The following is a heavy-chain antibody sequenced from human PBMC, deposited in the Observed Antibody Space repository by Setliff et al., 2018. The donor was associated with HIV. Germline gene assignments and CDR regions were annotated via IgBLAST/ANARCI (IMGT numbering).Heavy chain of an antibody. CDR3: ARDPGEGGGGFLDWTIGYYYYMDV. D-gene: IGHD3-3*01. CDR2: IIPIFGTA. Sequence: SVKVSCKVSGGTFSSYAISWVRQAPGQGLEWMGRIIPIFGTANYAQKFQGRVTITADKPTSTAYMALSSLRSEDTAVYYCARDPGEGGGGFLDWTIGYYYYMDVWGKGATVTVSS. CDR1: GGTFSSYA. V-gene: IGHV1-69*06. J-gene: IGHJ6*03.